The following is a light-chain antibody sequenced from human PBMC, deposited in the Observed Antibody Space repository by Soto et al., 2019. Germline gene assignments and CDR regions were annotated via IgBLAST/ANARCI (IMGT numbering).Light chain of an antibody. J-gene: IGLJ3*02. CDR2: GNN. CDR3: AAWDDSLSGVV. V-gene: IGLV1-47*01. CDR1: TSNIGKYY. Sequence: QPVLTQPPSASGTPGQRVTISCSGGTSNIGKYYVFWYHQLPGVAPKLLIFGNNQRPSGVPDRFSGSKSGSSDSLAISGLRSEDEADYYCAAWDDSLSGVVFGGGTKLTVL.